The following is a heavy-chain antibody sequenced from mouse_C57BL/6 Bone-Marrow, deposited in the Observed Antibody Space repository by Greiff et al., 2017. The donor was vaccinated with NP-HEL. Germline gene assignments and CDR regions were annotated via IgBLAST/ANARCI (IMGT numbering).Heavy chain of an antibody. J-gene: IGHJ4*01. CDR3: ARETTVVAAYYAMDY. D-gene: IGHD1-1*01. CDR1: GFSLTSYG. CDR2: IWSGGST. Sequence: QVQLKESGPGLVQPSQSLSITCTVSGFSLTSYGVHWVRQSPGKGLEWLGVIWSGGSTDYNAAFISRLSISKDNSKSQVFFKMNSLQADDTAIYYCARETTVVAAYYAMDYWGQGTSVTVSS. V-gene: IGHV2-2*01.